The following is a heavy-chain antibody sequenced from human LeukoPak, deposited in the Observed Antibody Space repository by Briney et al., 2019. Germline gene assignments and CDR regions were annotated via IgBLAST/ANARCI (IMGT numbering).Heavy chain of an antibody. CDR3: ARGRGYSYGYDY. J-gene: IGHJ4*02. D-gene: IGHD5-18*01. CDR2: INPSGGST. Sequence: ASVKVSCKASGYTFTTYYIHWVRQAPGQGLEWMGIINPSGGSTTYAQRFQGRVTMTRDTSTSTVYMELSSLRSEDTAVYYCARGRGYSYGYDYWGQGTLVTVSS. V-gene: IGHV1-46*01. CDR1: GYTFTTYY.